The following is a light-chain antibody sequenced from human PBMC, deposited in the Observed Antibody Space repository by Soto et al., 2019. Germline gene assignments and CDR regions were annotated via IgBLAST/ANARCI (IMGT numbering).Light chain of an antibody. J-gene: IGKJ1*01. CDR3: QQFGSSPWT. Sequence: EIVLTQSPGTLSLSPGERATLSCRASQSISSSYLAWYQQKPGQAPRLLISGASSRATGIPDRFSGSRSGTDFTLTISRLEPEDFAVYYCQQFGSSPWTFGQGTKVDIK. CDR1: QSISSSY. V-gene: IGKV3-20*01. CDR2: GAS.